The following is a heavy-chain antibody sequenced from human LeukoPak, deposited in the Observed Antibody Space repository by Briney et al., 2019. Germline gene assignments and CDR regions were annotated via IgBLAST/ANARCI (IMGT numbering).Heavy chain of an antibody. J-gene: IGHJ3*02. CDR3: ARDPRGVRGLIGVFDI. D-gene: IGHD3-10*01. V-gene: IGHV4-30-2*01. Sequence: SETLSLTCAVSGGSISSGGYSWSWIRQPPGKGLEWIGYIYHSGSTYYNPSLKSRVTISVDRSKNQFSLKLSSVTAADTAVYYCARDPRGVRGLIGVFDIWGQGTMVTVSS. CDR1: GGSISSGGYS. CDR2: IYHSGST.